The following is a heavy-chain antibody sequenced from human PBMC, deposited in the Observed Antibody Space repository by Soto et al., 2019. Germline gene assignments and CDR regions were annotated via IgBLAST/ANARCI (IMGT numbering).Heavy chain of an antibody. CDR1: GGTFSSYA. CDR2: IIPIFGTA. Sequence: SVKVSCKASGGTFSSYAISWVRQAPGQGLEWMGGIIPIFGTANYAQKFQGRVTITADKSTSTAYMELSSLRSEDTAVYYSARGGPNYYGSGSYYEQGHYWGQGPLVTV. V-gene: IGHV1-69*06. D-gene: IGHD3-10*01. CDR3: ARGGPNYYGSGSYYEQGHY. J-gene: IGHJ4*02.